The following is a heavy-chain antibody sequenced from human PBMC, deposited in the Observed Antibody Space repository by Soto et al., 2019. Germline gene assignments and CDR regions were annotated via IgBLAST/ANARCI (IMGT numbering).Heavy chain of an antibody. CDR3: ARGGLSFPEKGTLGLDYYYYGMDV. CDR1: GYTFTSYD. Sequence: ASVKVSCKASGYTFTSYDMHWVRQAPGQGLEWMGIINPSGGSTSYAQKSQGRVTMTRDTSTSTVYMELSSLRSEDTAVYYCARGGLSFPEKGTLGLDYYYYGMDVWGQGTTVTVSS. J-gene: IGHJ6*02. D-gene: IGHD3-10*01. CDR2: INPSGGST. V-gene: IGHV1-46*01.